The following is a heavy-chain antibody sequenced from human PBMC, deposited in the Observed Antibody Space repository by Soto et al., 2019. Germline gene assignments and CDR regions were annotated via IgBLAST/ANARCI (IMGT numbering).Heavy chain of an antibody. CDR1: GISLNTRGVG. V-gene: IGHV2-5*02. J-gene: IGHJ3*02. CDR3: ARRGPGYDILTGLDVFDI. D-gene: IGHD3-9*01. Sequence: QITLKESGPALVKPTQTLTLTCTFSGISLNTRGVGVAWLRQPPGKALECLALIYWDDGQRYSPSLKSRLTITKDTSKNQVVLTMTNMATVDTATYYCARRGPGYDILTGLDVFDIWGQGTMVTVSS. CDR2: IYWDDGQ.